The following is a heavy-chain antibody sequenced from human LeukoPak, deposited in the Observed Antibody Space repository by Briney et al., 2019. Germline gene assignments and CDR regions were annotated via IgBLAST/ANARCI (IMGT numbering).Heavy chain of an antibody. CDR2: IYYIGST. CDR3: ARGYCRGGSCHFDY. J-gene: IGHJ4*02. D-gene: IGHD2-15*01. Sequence: SETLSLTCTVSGGSINSYYWSWIRQPPGKRLEWIGYIYYIGSTSYNPSLKSRVTISVDTSKGQFSLNLNSVTAADTAVYYCARGYCRGGSCHFDYWGQGTLVTVSS. CDR1: GGSINSYY. V-gene: IGHV4-59*08.